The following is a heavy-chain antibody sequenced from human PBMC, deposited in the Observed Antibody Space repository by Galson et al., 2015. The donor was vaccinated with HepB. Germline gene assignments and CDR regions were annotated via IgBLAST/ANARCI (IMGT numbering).Heavy chain of an antibody. CDR2: ISGSGGRT. Sequence: SLRLSCAASGFSFSTYAMSWVRQAPGSGLEWVADISGSGGRTYYADSVKGRFTISRDNSKNTLYLQMNSLGAKDTAAYYCAKVDYSSSSADFDYWGQGTLVTVSA. CDR1: GFSFSTYA. D-gene: IGHD6-6*01. CDR3: AKVDYSSSSADFDY. J-gene: IGHJ4*02. V-gene: IGHV3-23*01.